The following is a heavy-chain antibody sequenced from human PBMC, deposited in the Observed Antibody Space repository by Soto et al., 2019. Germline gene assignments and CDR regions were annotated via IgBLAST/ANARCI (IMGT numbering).Heavy chain of an antibody. CDR2: ISYDGSNK. CDR1: GFTFSSYA. Sequence: LRLSCAASGFTFSSYAMHWVRQAPGKGLEWVAVISYDGSNKYYADSVKGRFTISRDNSKNTLYLQMNSLRAEDTAVYYCAFGESLRDAFDIWGQGTMVTVSS. V-gene: IGHV3-30-3*01. CDR3: AFGESLRDAFDI. J-gene: IGHJ3*02. D-gene: IGHD3-10*01.